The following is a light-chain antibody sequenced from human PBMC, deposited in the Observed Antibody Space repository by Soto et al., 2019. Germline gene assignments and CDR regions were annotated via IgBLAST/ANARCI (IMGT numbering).Light chain of an antibody. J-gene: IGKJ1*01. V-gene: IGKV1-5*03. Sequence: IRMTQSPSSLSPSTGDRVTSTCRASQGISSWLAWYQQKPGKAPKLLIYKASTLESGVPSNFSGSGSGTEFSLTISSLQPEEFATYYCQKYNAYPWTVGQGTKVDIK. CDR1: QGISSW. CDR3: QKYNAYPWT. CDR2: KAS.